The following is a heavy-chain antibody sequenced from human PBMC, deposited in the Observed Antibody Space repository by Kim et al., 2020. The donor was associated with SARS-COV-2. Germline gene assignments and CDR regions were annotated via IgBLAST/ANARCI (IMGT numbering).Heavy chain of an antibody. D-gene: IGHD6-6*01. V-gene: IGHV2-70*01. CDR1: GFSLSTSGMC. CDR2: IDWDDDK. Sequence: SGPTLVNPTQTLTLTCTFSGFSLSTSGMCVSWIRQPPGKALEWLALIDWDDDKYYSTSLKTRLTISKDTSKNQVVLTMTNMDRVDTATYYCARIRLVGSSSYDAFDIWGQGTMVTVSS. CDR3: ARIRLVGSSSYDAFDI. J-gene: IGHJ3*02.